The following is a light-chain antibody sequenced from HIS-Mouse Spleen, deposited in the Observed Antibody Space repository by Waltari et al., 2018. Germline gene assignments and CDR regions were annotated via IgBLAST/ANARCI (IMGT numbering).Light chain of an antibody. CDR1: QSVLYSSNNKNY. V-gene: IGKV4-1*01. CDR2: WAS. Sequence: DIVMTQSPDSLAVSLGERATINCKSSQSVLYSSNNKNYLAWYQQKPGQPPKLLIYWASTRESWVPDRFSGSGSGTDFTLTISSLQAEDVAAYYCQQYYSTPYTFGQGTKLEIK. J-gene: IGKJ2*01. CDR3: QQYYSTPYT.